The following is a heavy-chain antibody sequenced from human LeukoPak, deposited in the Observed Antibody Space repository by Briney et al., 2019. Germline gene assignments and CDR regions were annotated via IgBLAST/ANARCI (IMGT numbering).Heavy chain of an antibody. J-gene: IGHJ4*02. CDR1: GFTFSSYA. V-gene: IGHV3-23*01. Sequence: GESLRLSCAASGFTFSSYAVSWVRQAPGKGLEWVSGISGGGGSTYYADSVKGRFTISRDNSKNTLYLQMNSLRAEDTAVYYCANYSGSSRWFDYWGQGTLVTVSS. CDR3: ANYSGSSRWFDY. CDR2: ISGGGGST. D-gene: IGHD6-13*01.